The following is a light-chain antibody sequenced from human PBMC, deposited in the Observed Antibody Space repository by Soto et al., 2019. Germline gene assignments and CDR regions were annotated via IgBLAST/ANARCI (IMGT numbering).Light chain of an antibody. J-gene: IGKJ1*01. V-gene: IGKV1-17*01. CDR1: QDIRNG. CDR3: LQYDSYLWT. CDR2: AAS. Sequence: DIQMTQSPSSLSASVGDRVTISCRASQDIRNGLGWYQQKPGKAPKRLIYAASSLQSGVPSRFSGSGSGTEFTLTISSLQPEDFATYFCLQYDSYLWTCGQGTKVEIK.